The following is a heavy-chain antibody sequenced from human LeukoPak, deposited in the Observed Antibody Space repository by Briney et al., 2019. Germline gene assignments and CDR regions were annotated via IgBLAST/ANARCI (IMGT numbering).Heavy chain of an antibody. CDR1: GGSISSYY. CDR2: IYYSGST. J-gene: IGHJ5*02. D-gene: IGHD1/OR15-1a*01. CDR3: ARSKFTGTNWFDP. Sequence: SETLSLTCTVSGGSISSYYWSWIRQPPGKGLEWIGYIYYSGSTNYNPSLKSRVTISVDTSKNQFSLKLSSVTAADTAVYYCARSKFTGTNWFDPWGQGTLVTVSS. V-gene: IGHV4-59*01.